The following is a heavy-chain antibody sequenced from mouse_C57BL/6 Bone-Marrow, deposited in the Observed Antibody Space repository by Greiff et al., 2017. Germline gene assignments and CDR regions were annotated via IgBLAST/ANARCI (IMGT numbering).Heavy chain of an antibody. J-gene: IGHJ2*01. Sequence: VQLQQSGPGLVQPSQSLSITCTVSGFSLTSYGVHWVRQSPGKGLEWLGVIWSGGSTDNNAAFISRLSISKDNSKSQVFFKMNSLQADDTAGRHLDYWGQGTTLTVSS. V-gene: IGHV2-2*01. CDR1: GFSLTSYG. CDR2: IWSGGST. CDR3: DY.